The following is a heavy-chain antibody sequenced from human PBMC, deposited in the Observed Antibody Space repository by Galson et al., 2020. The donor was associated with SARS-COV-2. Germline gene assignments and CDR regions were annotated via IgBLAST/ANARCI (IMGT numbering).Heavy chain of an antibody. CDR1: GGSISSSSYY. CDR2: IYYSGST. Sequence: SETLSLTCTVSGGSISSSSYYWGWIRQPPGKGLEWIGSIYYSGSTYYNPSLKSRVTISVDTSKNQFSLKLSSVTAADTAVYYCARDLGSIFGVVMQRWVWDHTWWFDPWGQGTLVTVSS. CDR3: ARDLGSIFGVVMQRWVWDHTWWFDP. D-gene: IGHD3-3*01. V-gene: IGHV4-39*07. J-gene: IGHJ5*02.